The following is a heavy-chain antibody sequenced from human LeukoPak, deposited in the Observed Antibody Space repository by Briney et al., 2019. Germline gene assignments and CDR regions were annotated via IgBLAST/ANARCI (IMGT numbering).Heavy chain of an antibody. CDR3: ARAPRAYCSTTGSCFQDY. V-gene: IGHV4-30-4*01. CDR2: FYYSGST. CDR1: GGSISSNVYY. J-gene: IGHJ4*02. D-gene: IGHD2-2*01. Sequence: TSETLSLTCTVSGGSISSNVYYGSWIRQPPGKGLEWIGYFYYSGSTYYSPSLKSRLIMSVDTTKNQYSLNLTSVTAADTAVYFCARAPRAYCSTTGSCFQDYWGQGTLVTVSS.